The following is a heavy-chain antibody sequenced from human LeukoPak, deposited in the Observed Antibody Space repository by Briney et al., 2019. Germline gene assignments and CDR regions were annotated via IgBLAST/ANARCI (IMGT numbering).Heavy chain of an antibody. CDR3: ARDSLRYCSGGSCYYNY. D-gene: IGHD2-15*01. J-gene: IGHJ4*02. Sequence: GGSLRLSCAASKFTFGAYSMNWVRQAPGKGLEWVSSISHSGTPTYYADSVRGRFTISRDNAKNSLYLQMNSLRAEDTAVYSCARDSLRYCSGGSCYYNYWGQGTLVTVSS. CDR1: KFTFGAYS. CDR2: ISHSGTPT. V-gene: IGHV3-21*01.